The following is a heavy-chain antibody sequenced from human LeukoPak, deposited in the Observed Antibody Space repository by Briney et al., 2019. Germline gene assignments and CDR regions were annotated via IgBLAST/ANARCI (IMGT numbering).Heavy chain of an antibody. D-gene: IGHD5-18*01. J-gene: IGHJ4*02. V-gene: IGHV1-69*13. CDR3: ARGGRGYSYGSPFDY. Sequence: ASVKVSRKASGGTFSSYAVSWVRQAPGQGLEWMGGIIPIFGTANYAQKFQGRVTITADESTSTAYMELSSLRSEDTAVYYCARGGRGYSYGSPFDYWGQGTLVTVSS. CDR2: IIPIFGTA. CDR1: GGTFSSYA.